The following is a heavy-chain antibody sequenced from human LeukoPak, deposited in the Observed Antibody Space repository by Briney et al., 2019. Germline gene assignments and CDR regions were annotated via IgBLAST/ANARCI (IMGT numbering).Heavy chain of an antibody. CDR3: ARDIVVVPAAISPRDYYYYGMDV. CDR1: GYTFTGYY. J-gene: IGHJ6*02. CDR2: INPNSGGT. D-gene: IGHD2-2*01. V-gene: IGHV1-2*02. Sequence: ASVKVSCKASGYTFTGYYMHWVRQAPGQGLEWMGWINPNSGGTNYAQKFQGRVTMTRDTSISTAYMELSRLRSDDTAVYYCARDIVVVPAAISPRDYYYYGMDVWGQGTTVTVSS.